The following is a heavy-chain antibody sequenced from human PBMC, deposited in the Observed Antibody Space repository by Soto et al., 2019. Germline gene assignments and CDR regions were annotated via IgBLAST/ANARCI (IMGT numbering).Heavy chain of an antibody. V-gene: IGHV1-3*01. CDR2: INAGNGDT. CDR1: GFTLTRYA. CDR3: ARNEVGPSFPFEL. J-gene: IGHJ3*01. D-gene: IGHD1-26*01. Sequence: QVHLVQSGAEVEKPGASVKVSCKASGFTLTRYALHWVRQAPGQRLEYMGWINAGNGDTGHPQKFQGRVTMTRDIPASTVYMDLNSLTSEDLAVYYCARNEVGPSFPFELWRQGTVVDVSS.